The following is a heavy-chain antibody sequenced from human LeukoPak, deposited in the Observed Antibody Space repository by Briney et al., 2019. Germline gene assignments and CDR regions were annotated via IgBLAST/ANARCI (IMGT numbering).Heavy chain of an antibody. Sequence: ASVKVSCKASGYTFTGYYMHWVRQAPGQGLEWMGWINPSSGGTNYAQKFQGRVTMTRDTSISTAYMELSRLRSDDTAVYYCARGNYGDYVDAFDIWGQGTMVTASS. CDR2: INPSSGGT. CDR1: GYTFTGYY. V-gene: IGHV1-2*02. CDR3: ARGNYGDYVDAFDI. D-gene: IGHD4-17*01. J-gene: IGHJ3*02.